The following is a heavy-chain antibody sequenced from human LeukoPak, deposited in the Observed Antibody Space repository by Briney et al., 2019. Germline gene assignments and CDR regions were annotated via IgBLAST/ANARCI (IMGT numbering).Heavy chain of an antibody. V-gene: IGHV4-30-2*01. CDR1: GGSISSGGYY. CDR2: IYHSGST. Sequence: SETLSLTCTVSGGSISSGGYYWSWIRQPPGKGLEWIGYIYHSGSTYYNPSLKSRVTISVDRSKNQFSPKLSSVTAADTAVYYCASVGPYCSSTSCYHAHYYYYYMDVWGKGTTVTVSS. D-gene: IGHD2-2*01. J-gene: IGHJ6*03. CDR3: ASVGPYCSSTSCYHAHYYYYYMDV.